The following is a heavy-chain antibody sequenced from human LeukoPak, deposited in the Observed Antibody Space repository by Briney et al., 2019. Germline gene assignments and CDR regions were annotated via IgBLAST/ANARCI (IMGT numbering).Heavy chain of an antibody. CDR2: IYYSGST. Sequence: SETLSLTCTVSGGSISSYYWSWIRKPPGKGLEGIGYIYYSGSTNYNPSLKSRVTISVDTSKNQFSLKLSSVTAADTAVYYCARGPLSYYDSSGYIDYWGQGTLVTVSS. CDR3: ARGPLSYYDSSGYIDY. CDR1: GGSISSYY. J-gene: IGHJ4*02. V-gene: IGHV4-59*01. D-gene: IGHD3-22*01.